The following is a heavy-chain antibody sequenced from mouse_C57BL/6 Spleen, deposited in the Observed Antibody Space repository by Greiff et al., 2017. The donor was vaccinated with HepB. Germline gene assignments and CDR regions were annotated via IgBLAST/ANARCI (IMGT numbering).Heavy chain of an antibody. D-gene: IGHD2-3*01. CDR3: ARGGIYDGYYAAMDY. J-gene: IGHJ4*01. Sequence: SGPELVKPGASVKISCKASGYSFTDYNMNWVKQSNGKSLEWIGVINPNYGTTSYNQKFKGKATLTVDQSSSTAYMQLNSLTSEDSAVYYCARGGIYDGYYAAMDYWGQGTSVTVSS. V-gene: IGHV1-39*01. CDR2: INPNYGTT. CDR1: GYSFTDYN.